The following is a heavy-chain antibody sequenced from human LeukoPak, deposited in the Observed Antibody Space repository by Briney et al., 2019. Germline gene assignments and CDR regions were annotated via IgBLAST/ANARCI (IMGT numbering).Heavy chain of an antibody. V-gene: IGHV3-23*01. CDR1: GFTFSSYG. CDR3: AKDAGSSWPAEYFQH. D-gene: IGHD6-13*01. CDR2: ISGSGGST. J-gene: IGHJ1*01. Sequence: GGTLRLSCAASGFTFSSYGMSWVRQAPGKGLEWVSAISGSGGSTYYADSVKGRFTISRDNSKNTLYLQMNSLRAEDTAVYYCAKDAGSSWPAEYFQHWGQGTLVTVSS.